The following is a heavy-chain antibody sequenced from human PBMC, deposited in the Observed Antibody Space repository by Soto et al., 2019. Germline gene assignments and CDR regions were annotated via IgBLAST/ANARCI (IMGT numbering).Heavy chain of an antibody. V-gene: IGHV4-4*02. CDR2: IYHSGST. CDR3: ARKFPLAAAGNLTYYYYMDV. J-gene: IGHJ6*03. CDR1: SGSISSSNW. Sequence: PSETLSLTCAVSSGSISSSNWWSWVRQPPGKGLEWIGEIYHSGSTNYNPSLRSRVTISVDKSKNQFSLKLSSVTAADTAVYYCARKFPLAAAGNLTYYYYMDVWGKGTTVTVSS. D-gene: IGHD6-13*01.